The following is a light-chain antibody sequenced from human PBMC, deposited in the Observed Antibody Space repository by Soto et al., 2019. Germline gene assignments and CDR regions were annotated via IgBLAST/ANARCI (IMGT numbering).Light chain of an antibody. CDR2: GAS. CDR1: QSLSGGY. CDR3: QQYGNSPRT. Sequence: IVLTQSPGTLSLSPGDRATLSCTASQSLSGGYLAWYQQKPGQAPRLLIYGASGRATGIPDRFSGGGSGTDFALTIPRLEPEDFAVYYCQQYGNSPRTFGQGTKVEIK. J-gene: IGKJ1*01. V-gene: IGKV3-20*01.